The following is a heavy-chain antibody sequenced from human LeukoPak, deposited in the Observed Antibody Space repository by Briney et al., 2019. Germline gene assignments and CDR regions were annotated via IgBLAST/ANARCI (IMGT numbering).Heavy chain of an antibody. CDR1: GYTFTSYG. Sequence: ASVKVSCKASGYTFTSYGISWVRQAPGQGLEWMGWISAYNGNTNYAQKLQGRVTMTTDTSTSTAYMELRSLRSDDTAVYYCARVGLWYYYDSSGPNWFDPWGQGTLVTVSS. J-gene: IGHJ5*02. D-gene: IGHD3-22*01. CDR3: ARVGLWYYYDSSGPNWFDP. CDR2: ISAYNGNT. V-gene: IGHV1-18*01.